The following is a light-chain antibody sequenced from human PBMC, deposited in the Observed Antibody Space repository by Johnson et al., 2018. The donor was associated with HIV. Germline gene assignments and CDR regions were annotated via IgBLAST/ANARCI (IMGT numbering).Light chain of an antibody. V-gene: IGLV1-51*01. J-gene: IGLJ1*01. CDR3: GSWDSSLSAFV. CDR2: DNN. CDR1: SSNIGNSY. Sequence: QSVLTQPPSVSAAPGQKVTISCSGSSSNIGNSYVSWYQQLPGTAPKLLIYDNNKRPSEITDRFSGSKSGTSATLGITGLQTGDETDYYCGSWDSSLSAFVFGTGTKVTVL.